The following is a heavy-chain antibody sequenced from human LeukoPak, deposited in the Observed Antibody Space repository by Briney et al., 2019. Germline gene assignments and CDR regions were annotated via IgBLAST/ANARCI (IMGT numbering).Heavy chain of an antibody. Sequence: GGSLRLSCAASGFTFSSCEVNWVRQAPGKGLEWVSYISSSGSTIYYADSVEGRFTISRDNAKNSLYLQMNSLRAEDTAVYYCARDRAVAYDYWGQGTLVTVSS. V-gene: IGHV3-48*03. D-gene: IGHD6-19*01. CDR3: ARDRAVAYDY. CDR2: ISSSGSTI. J-gene: IGHJ4*02. CDR1: GFTFSSCE.